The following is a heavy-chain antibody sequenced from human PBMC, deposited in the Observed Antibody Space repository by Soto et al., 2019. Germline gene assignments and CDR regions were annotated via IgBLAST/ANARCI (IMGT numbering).Heavy chain of an antibody. D-gene: IGHD2-21*02. J-gene: IGHJ5*02. CDR1: GFTFSSYA. CDR2: ISYDGSNK. Sequence: QVQLVESGGGVVQPGRSLRLSCAASGFTFSSYAMHWVRQAPGKGLEWVAVISYDGSNKYYADSVKGRFTISRDNSKNKLYLQMNSRRAEETAVYYCARDPYCGGDCYSGTGAGWFDPWGQGTLVTVSS. CDR3: ARDPYCGGDCYSGTGAGWFDP. V-gene: IGHV3-30-3*01.